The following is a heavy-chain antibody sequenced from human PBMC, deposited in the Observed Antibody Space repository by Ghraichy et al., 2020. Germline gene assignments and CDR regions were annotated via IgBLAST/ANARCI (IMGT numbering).Heavy chain of an antibody. CDR3: ARLVGGYSSGSN. CDR1: GFTFSDYY. V-gene: IGHV3-11*01. CDR2: ISGGGGSI. J-gene: IGHJ4*02. D-gene: IGHD6-19*01. Sequence: GESLNISCAVSGFTFSDYYMSWIRQAPGKRLEWVSHISGGGGSIYYADSVKGRFTISRDNAKNSLYLQMNSLRAEDTALYYCARLVGGYSSGSNWGQGTLVTVSS.